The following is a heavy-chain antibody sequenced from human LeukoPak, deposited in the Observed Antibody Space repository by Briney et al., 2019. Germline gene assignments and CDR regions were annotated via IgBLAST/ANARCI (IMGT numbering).Heavy chain of an antibody. CDR3: VSFYETY. CDR2: INSDGSWT. J-gene: IGHJ4*02. Sequence: GGSLRLSCVASGFPFSDNWMHWVRQAPGKGLVWVSHINSDGSWTGYADSVKGRFTISKDNAKNMVYLHMNSLRVDDTAVYYCVSFYETYWGRGTLVTVSS. D-gene: IGHD2-2*01. V-gene: IGHV3-74*01. CDR1: GFPFSDNW.